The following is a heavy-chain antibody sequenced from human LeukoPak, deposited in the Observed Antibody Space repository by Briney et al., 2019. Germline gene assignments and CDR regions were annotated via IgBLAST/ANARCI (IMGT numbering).Heavy chain of an antibody. CDR2: INPNSGDT. Sequence: ASVKVSCKASGYTFTGYYMHWVRQAPGQGLEWMGRINPNSGDTNHAQKFQGRVTLTRDTSISTAYMELSRLRSDDTAVYYCATWVSEYGDSFDYWGQGTLATVSS. D-gene: IGHD4-17*01. CDR3: ATWVSEYGDSFDY. J-gene: IGHJ4*02. CDR1: GYTFTGYY. V-gene: IGHV1-2*06.